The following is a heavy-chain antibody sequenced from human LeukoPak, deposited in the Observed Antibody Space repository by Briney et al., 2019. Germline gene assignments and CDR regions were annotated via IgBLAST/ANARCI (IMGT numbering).Heavy chain of an antibody. CDR1: GHSFTSYW. J-gene: IGHJ4*02. Sequence: GESLKISCRGSGHSFTSYWIAWLGQLPGKDLEWMGIIYPGDSDNTYRPSFQGQVTISPDKSISTTYLQWSSLKASDTAMYYCARLMDAYRYLDYWGQGTLVTVSS. CDR2: IYPGDSDN. V-gene: IGHV5-51*01. CDR3: ARLMDAYRYLDY. D-gene: IGHD5-24*01.